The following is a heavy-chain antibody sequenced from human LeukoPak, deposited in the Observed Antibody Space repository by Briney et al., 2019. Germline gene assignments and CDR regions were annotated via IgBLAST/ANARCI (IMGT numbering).Heavy chain of an antibody. V-gene: IGHV1-24*01. CDR3: ATRKPSPYDFWSGPVYYYMDV. J-gene: IGHJ6*03. CDR2: FDPEDGET. Sequence: ASVKVSCKVSGYTLTELSMHWVRQAPGKGLEWMGGFDPEDGETIYAQKFQGRVTMTEDTSTDTAYMELSSLRSEDTAVYYCATRKPSPYDFWSGPVYYYMDVWGKGTTVTVSS. CDR1: GYTLTELS. D-gene: IGHD3-3*01.